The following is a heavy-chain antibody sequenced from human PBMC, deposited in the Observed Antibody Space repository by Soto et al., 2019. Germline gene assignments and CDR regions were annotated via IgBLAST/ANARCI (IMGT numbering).Heavy chain of an antibody. CDR1: GFTFSSYA. CDR2: ISYDGSNK. J-gene: IGHJ4*02. V-gene: IGHV3-30-3*01. Sequence: GGSLRLSCAASGFTFSSYAMHWVRQAPGKGLEWVAVISYDGSNKYYADSVKGRFTISRDNSKNTLYLQMNSLRAEDTAVYYCARGTRYNWNRRYYFDYWGQGTLVTVSS. CDR3: ARGTRYNWNRRYYFDY. D-gene: IGHD1-20*01.